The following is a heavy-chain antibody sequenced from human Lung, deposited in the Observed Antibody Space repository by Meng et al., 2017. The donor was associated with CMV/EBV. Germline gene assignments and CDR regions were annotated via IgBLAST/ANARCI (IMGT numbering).Heavy chain of an antibody. D-gene: IGHD5-12*01. Sequence: GGSLRLSCTASGFTFGDYAMSWVRQAPGKGLEWVGFIRSKAYGGTTEYAASVKGRFTISRDDSKSIAYLQMNSLKTEDTAVYYCTRQWSGYDYVGRGMDVWGQGTTVTV. CDR1: GFTFGDYA. V-gene: IGHV3-49*04. CDR2: IRSKAYGGTT. CDR3: TRQWSGYDYVGRGMDV. J-gene: IGHJ6*02.